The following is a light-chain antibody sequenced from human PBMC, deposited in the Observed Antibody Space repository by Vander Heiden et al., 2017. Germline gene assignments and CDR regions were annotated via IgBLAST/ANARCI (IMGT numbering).Light chain of an antibody. CDR1: QSVSSSY. Sequence: EIVLTQSPGTLSLSPGARATLSCRASQSVSSSYLAWYQQKPGQTPRLLIYGASSRATGIPDRFSGSGSGADFTLTISSLEPEDFAVYYCHQYGSSPFTFGPGTTVDIK. CDR3: HQYGSSPFT. V-gene: IGKV3-20*01. J-gene: IGKJ3*01. CDR2: GAS.